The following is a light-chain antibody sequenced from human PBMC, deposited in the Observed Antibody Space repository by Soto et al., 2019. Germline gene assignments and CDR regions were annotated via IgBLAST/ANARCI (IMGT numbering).Light chain of an antibody. V-gene: IGLV2-14*01. CDR2: EVN. CDR1: RSDVGGYDY. J-gene: IGLJ1*01. Sequence: QSVLTQPASVSGSPGQSITISCTRTRSDVGGYDYVSWYQLHPGKAPKLMVFEVNNRPSGVSYRFSGSKSGNTASLTISGLQAEDEADYFCSSYSISTAYLFGTGTKVTVL. CDR3: SSYSISTAYL.